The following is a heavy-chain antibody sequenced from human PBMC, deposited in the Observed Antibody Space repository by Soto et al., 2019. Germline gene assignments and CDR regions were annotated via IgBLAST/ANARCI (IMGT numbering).Heavy chain of an antibody. CDR3: ARGRFVVVVAATPSHYFDY. J-gene: IGHJ4*02. D-gene: IGHD2-15*01. V-gene: IGHV4-59*01. CDR1: GGSISSYY. CDR2: IYYSGST. Sequence: SETLSLTCTVSGGSISSYYWSWIRQPPGKGLEWIGYIYYSGSTNYNPSLKSRVTISVDTSKNQFSLKLSSVTAADTAVSYCARGRFVVVVAATPSHYFDYWGQGTLVTVSS.